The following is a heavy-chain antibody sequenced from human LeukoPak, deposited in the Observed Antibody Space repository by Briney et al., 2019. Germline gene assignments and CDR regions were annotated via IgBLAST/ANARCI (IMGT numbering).Heavy chain of an antibody. J-gene: IGHJ6*02. CDR3: ARYGIGYYYYGMDV. CDR1: GGSFSGYY. Sequence: SETLSLTCAVYGGSFSGYYWSWIRQPPGKGLEWIGEINHSGSTNYNPSLKSRVTISVDTSKNQFSLNLSSVTAADTAVYYCARYGIGYYYYGMDVWGRGTTVTVSS. CDR2: INHSGST. D-gene: IGHD3-10*01. V-gene: IGHV4-34*01.